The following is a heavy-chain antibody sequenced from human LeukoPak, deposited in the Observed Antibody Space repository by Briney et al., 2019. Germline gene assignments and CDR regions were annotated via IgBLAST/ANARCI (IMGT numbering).Heavy chain of an antibody. J-gene: IGHJ5*02. V-gene: IGHV3-48*03. CDR1: GFTFSSYE. CDR3: ARGWFDYGEPNWFDP. Sequence: PGGSLRLSCAASGFTFSSYEMNWVRQAPGKGLEWVSYISSSGSTIYYADSVKGRFTISRDNAKNSLYLQMNSLRAEDTAVYYCARGWFDYGEPNWFDPWGQGTLVTVSS. D-gene: IGHD4-17*01. CDR2: ISSSGSTI.